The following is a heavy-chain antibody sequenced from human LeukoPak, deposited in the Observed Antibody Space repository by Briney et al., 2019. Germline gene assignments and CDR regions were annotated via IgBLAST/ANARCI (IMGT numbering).Heavy chain of an antibody. V-gene: IGHV1-69*04. D-gene: IGHD2-21*01. J-gene: IGHJ3*02. CDR3: ATRLVVGYAFDI. CDR1: GGTFSSYA. CDR2: IIPILGIA. Sequence: GASVKVSCKASGGTFSSYAISWVRQAPGQGLEWMGRIIPILGIANYAQKFQGRVTITADKTTSTAYMELSSLRSEDTAVYYCATRLVVGYAFDIWGQGTMVTVSS.